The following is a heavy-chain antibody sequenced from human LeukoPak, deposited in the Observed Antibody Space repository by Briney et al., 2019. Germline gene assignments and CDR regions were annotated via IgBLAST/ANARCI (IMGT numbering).Heavy chain of an antibody. V-gene: IGHV4-34*01. Sequence: PSETLSLTCAVYGGSFSGYYWSWIRQPPGKGLEWAGEINHSGSTNYNPSLKSPAPTSVDPSKHQFSLKLSSVTAAEPAVYYCARRHIEIVGAHEVLFDYWGQGTLVTVSS. CDR1: GGSFSGYY. D-gene: IGHD1-26*01. CDR2: INHSGST. J-gene: IGHJ4*02. CDR3: ARRHIEIVGAHEVLFDY.